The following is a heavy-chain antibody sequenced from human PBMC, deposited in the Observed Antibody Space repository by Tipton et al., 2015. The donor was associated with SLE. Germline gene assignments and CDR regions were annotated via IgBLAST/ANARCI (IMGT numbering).Heavy chain of an antibody. V-gene: IGHV4-59*04. CDR3: AWLGYCTGGVCFSHSYYGMDI. CDR2: IYYSGST. J-gene: IGHJ6*02. CDR1: GGSISSYY. D-gene: IGHD2-8*02. Sequence: TLSLTCTVSGGSISSYYWSWIRQPPGKGLEWIGYIYYSGSTYYNRTLKSRVTMSIDTSENQFSLSLTSVTAAATAVYYCAWLGYCTGGVCFSHSYYGMDIWGQGTTVTVSS.